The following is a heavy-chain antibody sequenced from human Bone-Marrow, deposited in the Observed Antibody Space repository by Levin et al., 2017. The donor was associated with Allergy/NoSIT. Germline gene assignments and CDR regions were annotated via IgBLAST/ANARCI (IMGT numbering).Heavy chain of an antibody. CDR1: GYTFTSYD. CDR2: MNPNSGNT. V-gene: IGHV1-8*01. D-gene: IGHD2-21*02. J-gene: IGHJ5*02. Sequence: ASVKVSCKASGYTFTSYDINWVRQATGQGLEWMGWMNPNSGNTGYAQKFQGRVTMTRNTSISTAYMELSSLRSEDTAVYYCARGRHIVVVTALGWFDPWGQGTLVTVSS. CDR3: ARGRHIVVVTALGWFDP.